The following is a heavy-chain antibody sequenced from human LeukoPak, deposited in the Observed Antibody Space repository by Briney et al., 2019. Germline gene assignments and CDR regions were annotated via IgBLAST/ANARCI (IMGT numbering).Heavy chain of an antibody. CDR1: GISVSSNY. J-gene: IGHJ4*02. CDR2: IYVDGSI. D-gene: IGHD3-16*02. V-gene: IGHV3-66*01. Sequence: PGGSLRLSCAASGISVSSNYMSWVRQAPGKGLQWVSVIYVDGSIYYADSVKGRITISRDNSRNTLYLQMNSLRAEDTAVYYCARDLATRQRTGLYDSWGQGALVTVSS. CDR3: ARDLATRQRTGLYDS.